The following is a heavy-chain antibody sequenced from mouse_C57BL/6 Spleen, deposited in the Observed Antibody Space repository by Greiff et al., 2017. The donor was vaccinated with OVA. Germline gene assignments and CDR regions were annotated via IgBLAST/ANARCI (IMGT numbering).Heavy chain of an antibody. V-gene: IGHV1-64*01. CDR3: ARSILRSLDY. CDR1: GYTFTSYW. J-gene: IGHJ2*01. D-gene: IGHD1-1*01. Sequence: VKLVESGAELVKPGASVKLSCKASGYTFTSYWMHWVKQRPGQGLEWIGMIHPNSGSTNYNEKFKSKATLTVDKSSSTAYMQLSSLTSEDSAVYYCARSILRSLDYWGQGTTLTVSS. CDR2: IHPNSGST.